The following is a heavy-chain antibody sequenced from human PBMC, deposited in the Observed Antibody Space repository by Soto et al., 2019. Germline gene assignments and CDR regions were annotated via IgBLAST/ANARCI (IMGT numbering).Heavy chain of an antibody. CDR1: GGTFSSYA. CDR3: AREGGYSGFARRQYAFDY. D-gene: IGHD5-12*01. J-gene: IGHJ4*02. Sequence: QVQLVQSGAEVKKPGSSVKVSCKAAGGTFSSYAISWVRQAPGQGLEWMGGIIPIFGTANYAQKSQGRVTITADASTSTAYMALSSLRSEDTAVYSCAREGGYSGFARRQYAFDYWGQGTLVTVSS. V-gene: IGHV1-69*12. CDR2: IIPIFGTA.